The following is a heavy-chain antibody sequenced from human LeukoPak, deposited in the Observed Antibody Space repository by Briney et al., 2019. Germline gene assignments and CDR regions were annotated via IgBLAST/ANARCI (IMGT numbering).Heavy chain of an antibody. D-gene: IGHD5-24*01. CDR3: AKLRGTATTYDS. CDR2: INPDGSQK. Sequence: GGSLRLSCEASGFTFSGNWMSWVRQAPGKGLEWVASINPDGSQKLYVDSVKGRFTIARDNTKSSLYLQMSSLGAEDTAMYYCAKLRGTATTYDSWGQGTRVTVSS. CDR1: GFTFSGNW. J-gene: IGHJ4*02. V-gene: IGHV3-7*01.